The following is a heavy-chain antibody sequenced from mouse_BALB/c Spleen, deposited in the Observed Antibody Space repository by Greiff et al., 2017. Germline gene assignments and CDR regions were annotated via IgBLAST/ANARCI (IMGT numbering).Heavy chain of an antibody. CDR3: ARSLRLRAMDY. Sequence: EVQRVESGGGLVKPGGSLKLSCAASGFTFSSYTMSWVRQTPEKRLEWVATISSGGGNTYYPDSVKGRFTISRDNAKNNLYLQMSSLRSEDTALYYCARSLRLRAMDYWGQGTSVTVSS. CDR2: ISSGGGNT. D-gene: IGHD1-2*01. V-gene: IGHV5-9*03. J-gene: IGHJ4*01. CDR1: GFTFSSYT.